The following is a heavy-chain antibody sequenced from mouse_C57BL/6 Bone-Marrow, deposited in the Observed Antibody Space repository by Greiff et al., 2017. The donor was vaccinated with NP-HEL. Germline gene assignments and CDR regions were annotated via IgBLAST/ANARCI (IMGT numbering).Heavy chain of an antibody. CDR2: IWTGGGT. Sequence: VKLVESGPGLVAPSQSLSITCTVSGFSLTSYAISWVRQPPGKGLEWLGVIWTGGGTNYNSALKSRLSISKDNSKSQVFLKMNSLQTDDTARYYCARFHYDYPYYFDYWGQGTTLTVSS. CDR3: ARFHYDYPYYFDY. D-gene: IGHD2-4*01. CDR1: GFSLTSYA. J-gene: IGHJ2*01. V-gene: IGHV2-9-1*01.